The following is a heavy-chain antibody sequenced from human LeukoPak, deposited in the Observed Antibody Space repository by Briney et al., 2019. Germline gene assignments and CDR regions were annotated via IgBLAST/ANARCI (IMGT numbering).Heavy chain of an antibody. CDR3: AKGSPARPNWFDP. CDR2: VSAGGSGT. D-gene: IGHD3-10*01. V-gene: IGHV3-23*01. J-gene: IGHJ5*02. Sequence: GGSLRLSCAASGFTFSSHAISWVRQAPGKGLEWVSSVSAGGSGTYYADSVKGRFTISRDNSKNTLYLQMNSLRAEDTAVYYCAKGSPARPNWFDPWGQGTLVTGSS. CDR1: GFTFSSHA.